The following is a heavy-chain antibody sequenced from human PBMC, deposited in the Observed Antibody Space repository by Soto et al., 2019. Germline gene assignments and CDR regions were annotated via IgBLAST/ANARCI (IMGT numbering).Heavy chain of an antibody. Sequence: PSETLSLTCTVSGGSISSSSYYWGWIRQPPGKGLEWIGSIYYSGSTYYNPSLKSRVAISVDTFKIQCSLKLSSVTAADTAVYYCARHIRYCSSTSCYSVMDVWGQGTTVTVSS. CDR3: ARHIRYCSSTSCYSVMDV. D-gene: IGHD2-2*01. CDR2: IYYSGST. CDR1: GGSISSSSYY. J-gene: IGHJ6*02. V-gene: IGHV4-39*01.